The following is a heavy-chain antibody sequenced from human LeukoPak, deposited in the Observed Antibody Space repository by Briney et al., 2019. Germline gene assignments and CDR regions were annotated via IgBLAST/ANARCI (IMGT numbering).Heavy chain of an antibody. D-gene: IGHD3-22*01. CDR3: ARDRRYYDSSGYDY. V-gene: IGHV1-18*01. Sequence: ASVKVSCKASGYTFTSYGISWVRQAPGQGLEWMGWISAYNGSTNYAQKLQGRVTMTTDTSTSTAYMELRSLRSDDTAVYYCARDRRYYDSSGYDYWGQGTLVTVSS. CDR2: ISAYNGST. CDR1: GYTFTSYG. J-gene: IGHJ4*02.